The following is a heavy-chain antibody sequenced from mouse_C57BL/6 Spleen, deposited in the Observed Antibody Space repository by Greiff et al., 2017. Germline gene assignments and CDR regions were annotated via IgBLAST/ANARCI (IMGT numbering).Heavy chain of an antibody. D-gene: IGHD1-1*01. CDR2: ILPGSGST. CDR3: ARDNLNYYGPPWFAY. Sequence: VQLQQSGAELMKPGASMKLSCKATGYTFTGYWLEWVKQRPGHGLEWIGEILPGSGSTNYNEKFKGKATFTADTSSNTAYMQLSSLTTEDSAIYYCARDNLNYYGPPWFAYWGQGTLVTVSA. CDR1: GYTFTGYW. V-gene: IGHV1-9*01. J-gene: IGHJ3*01.